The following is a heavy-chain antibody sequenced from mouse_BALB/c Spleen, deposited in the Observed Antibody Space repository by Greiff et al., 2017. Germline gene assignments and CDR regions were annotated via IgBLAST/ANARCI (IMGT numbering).Heavy chain of an antibody. CDR3: AREDGNYAAWFAY. J-gene: IGHJ3*01. CDR2: IYPGDGDT. Sequence: VQLQQSGAELVRPGSSVKISCKASGYAFSSYWMNWVKQRPGQGLERIGQIYPGDGDTNYNGKFKGKATLTADKSSSTAYMQLSSLTSEDSAVYFCAREDGNYAAWFAYWGQGTLVTVSA. V-gene: IGHV1-80*01. D-gene: IGHD2-1*01. CDR1: GYAFSSYW.